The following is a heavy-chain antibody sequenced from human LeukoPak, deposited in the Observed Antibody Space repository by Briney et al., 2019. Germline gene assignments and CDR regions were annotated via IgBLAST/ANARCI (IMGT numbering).Heavy chain of an antibody. Sequence: TGGSLRLSCAASGVTFNTYAMSWVRQAPGKGLEWVSLISGDGGSTYYADSVKGRFTISRDNSKNSLYLQMNSLRTEDTALYYCAKDPPQYSYGYFDYWGQGTLVTVSS. J-gene: IGHJ4*02. D-gene: IGHD5-18*01. CDR3: AKDPPQYSYGYFDY. CDR1: GVTFNTYA. V-gene: IGHV3-43*02. CDR2: ISGDGGST.